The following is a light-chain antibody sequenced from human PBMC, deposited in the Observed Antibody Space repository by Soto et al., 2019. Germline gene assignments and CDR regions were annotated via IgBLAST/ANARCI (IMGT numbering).Light chain of an antibody. CDR2: VKSDGSH. V-gene: IGLV4-69*01. CDR1: SGHSSYA. Sequence: QPVLTQSPSASASLGASVKLTCTLSSGHSSYAIAWHQQQPKKGPRYLMKVKSDGSHFKGDGIPDRFSGSSSGAERYLTISSLQSEDEADYYCQTWGTGIRVFGGGTKVTVL. J-gene: IGLJ3*02. CDR3: QTWGTGIRV.